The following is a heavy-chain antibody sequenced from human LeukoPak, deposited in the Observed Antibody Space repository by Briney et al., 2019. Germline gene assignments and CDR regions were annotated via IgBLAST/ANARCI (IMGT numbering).Heavy chain of an antibody. CDR2: ISSSSSTI. J-gene: IGHJ6*02. V-gene: IGHV3-48*04. CDR3: ARPHGYYYYGMDV. CDR1: GFTFSSYS. Sequence: GGSLRLSCAASGFTFSSYSMNWVRQAPGKGLEWVSYISSSSSTIYYADSVKGRFTISRGNAKNSLYLQMNSLRAEDTAVYYCARPHGYYYYGMDVWGQGTTVTVSS.